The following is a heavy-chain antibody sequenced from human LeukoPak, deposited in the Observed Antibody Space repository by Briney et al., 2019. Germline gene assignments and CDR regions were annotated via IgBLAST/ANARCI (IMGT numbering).Heavy chain of an antibody. CDR1: GYTFTGYY. CDR2: INPNSGGT. V-gene: IGHV1-2*02. J-gene: IGHJ4*02. CDR3: AKSKRGIAVAEDY. D-gene: IGHD6-19*01. Sequence: AAVTVSCKASGYTFTGYYMHWVRQAPGQGLAWMGWINPNSGGTNYAQKFQGRVTMTRDTSISTAYMELSRLRSDDTAVYYCAKSKRGIAVAEDYWGQGTLVTVSS.